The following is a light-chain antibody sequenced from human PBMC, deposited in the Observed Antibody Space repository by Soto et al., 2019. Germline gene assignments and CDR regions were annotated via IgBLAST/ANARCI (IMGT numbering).Light chain of an antibody. Sequence: QSVLTQPPSVSAAPGQKVTISCSGSSSNIGNNYVSWYQQLPGTAPKLLIYENNKRPSGIPDRFSGSKSGTSATLGITGLQTGDEADYYRGTWDSSLSAGGGFGTGTKVTVL. CDR3: GTWDSSLSAGGG. J-gene: IGLJ1*01. V-gene: IGLV1-51*02. CDR1: SSNIGNNY. CDR2: ENN.